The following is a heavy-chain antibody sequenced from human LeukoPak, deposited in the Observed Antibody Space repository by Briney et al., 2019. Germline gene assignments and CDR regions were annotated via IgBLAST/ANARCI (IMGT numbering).Heavy chain of an antibody. CDR1: GFTFSRFW. CDR2: IKQDGSEK. Sequence: PGGSLRLSCAASGFTFSRFWMNWVRQAPGKGLEWVANIKQDGSEKYYVDSVKGRFTISRDNAKNSLYLQMNSLRAGDTAVYYCARDRHDGGFDYWGQGTLVTVSS. V-gene: IGHV3-7*01. CDR3: ARDRHDGGFDY. D-gene: IGHD4-23*01. J-gene: IGHJ4*02.